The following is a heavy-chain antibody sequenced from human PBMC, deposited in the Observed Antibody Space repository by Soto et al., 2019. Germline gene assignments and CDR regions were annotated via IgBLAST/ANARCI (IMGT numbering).Heavy chain of an antibody. CDR2: ISGSGGST. V-gene: IGHV3-23*01. CDR3: AKDLNGYSSGWGRGLFDY. CDR1: GFTFSSYA. Sequence: GGSLRLSCAASGFTFSSYAMSWVRQAPGKGLEWVSAISGSGGSTYYADSVKGRFTISRDNSKNTLYLQMNSLRAEDTAVYYCAKDLNGYSSGWGRGLFDYWGQGTLVTVSS. D-gene: IGHD6-19*01. J-gene: IGHJ4*02.